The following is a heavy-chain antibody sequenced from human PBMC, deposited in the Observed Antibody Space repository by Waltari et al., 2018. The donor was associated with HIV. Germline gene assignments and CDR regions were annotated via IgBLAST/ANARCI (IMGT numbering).Heavy chain of an antibody. CDR3: TTTPLGLWFGTYYFDY. D-gene: IGHD3-10*01. CDR2: IKSKTDGGTT. V-gene: IGHV3-15*01. J-gene: IGHJ4*02. CDR1: GFTFSHAW. Sequence: EVQLVESGGGLVKPGGSLRLSCAASGFTFSHAWMSWVRQAPGKGLEWVGRIKSKTDGGTTDYAAPVKGRFTISRDDSKNTLYLQRNSLKTEDTAVYYCTTTPLGLWFGTYYFDYWGQGTLVTVSS.